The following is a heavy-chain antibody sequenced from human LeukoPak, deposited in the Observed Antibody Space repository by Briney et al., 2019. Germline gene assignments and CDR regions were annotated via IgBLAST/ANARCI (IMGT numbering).Heavy chain of an antibody. CDR3: AKAPYDNYYYYMEV. D-gene: IGHD5-12*01. Sequence: PGGSLRLSCAASGFTVSSNYMSWVRQAPGKGLQWVSAVSGSGGITYYADSVKGRFTISRDNSKTTLYLQMDSLGAEDTAVYYCAKAPYDNYYYYMEVWGKGTTVTVSS. J-gene: IGHJ6*03. CDR1: GFTVSSNY. V-gene: IGHV3-23*01. CDR2: VSGSGGIT.